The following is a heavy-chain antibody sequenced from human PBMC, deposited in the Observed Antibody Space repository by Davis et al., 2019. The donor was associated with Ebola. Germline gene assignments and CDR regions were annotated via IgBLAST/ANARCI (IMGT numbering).Heavy chain of an antibody. D-gene: IGHD5-12*01. J-gene: IGHJ3*02. CDR3: TTPGGQDSGYDVFDI. Sequence: ASVKVSCKASGYTFKNYAISWVRQAPGQGLEWMGWISVYNGNTNYAQTLQGRVTMTTDTSTTTVYMDLSSLRSEDTALYYCTTPGGQDSGYDVFDIWGQGTMVTVSS. V-gene: IGHV1-18*01. CDR2: ISVYNGNT. CDR1: GYTFKNYA.